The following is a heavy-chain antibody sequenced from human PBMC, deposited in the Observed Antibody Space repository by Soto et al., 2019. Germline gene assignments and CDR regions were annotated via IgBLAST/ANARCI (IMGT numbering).Heavy chain of an antibody. Sequence: SVKVSCKASGGTFSSYAISWVRQAPGQGLEWMVGIIPIFGTANYAQKFQGRVTITADKSTSTAYMELSSLRSEDTAVYYCARARCIHLHCGMDVWGQGATVTVPS. CDR3: ARARCIHLHCGMDV. CDR1: GGTFSSYA. D-gene: IGHD2-8*01. CDR2: IIPIFGTA. V-gene: IGHV1-69*06. J-gene: IGHJ6*02.